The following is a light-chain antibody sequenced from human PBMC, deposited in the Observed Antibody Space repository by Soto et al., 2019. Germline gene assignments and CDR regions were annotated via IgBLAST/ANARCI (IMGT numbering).Light chain of an antibody. CDR2: GAS. V-gene: IGKV3-15*01. CDR1: QSVRSN. Sequence: EIVMTQFPATLSVSPGERATLSCRASQSVRSNLAWYQQKPGQAPRLLIYGASTRATGIPARFSGSGSGTEFTLTISSLQSEDLAVYHCQQYNNWPRTFGQGTKVDIK. J-gene: IGKJ1*01. CDR3: QQYNNWPRT.